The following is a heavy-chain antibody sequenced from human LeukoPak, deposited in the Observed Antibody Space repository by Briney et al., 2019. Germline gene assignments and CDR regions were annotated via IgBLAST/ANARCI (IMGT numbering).Heavy chain of an antibody. CDR2: TIPIFGTA. Sequence: ASVKVSCKASGGTFSSYAISWVRQAPGQGLEWMGGTIPIFGTANYAQKFQGRVTITADESTSTAYMELSSLRSEDTAVYYCARGIAAAGTGYWGQGTLVTVSS. J-gene: IGHJ4*02. CDR3: ARGIAAAGTGY. D-gene: IGHD6-13*01. V-gene: IGHV1-69*13. CDR1: GGTFSSYA.